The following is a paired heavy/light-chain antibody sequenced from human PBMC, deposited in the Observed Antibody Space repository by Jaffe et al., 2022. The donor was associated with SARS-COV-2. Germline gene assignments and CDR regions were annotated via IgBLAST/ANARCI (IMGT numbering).Light chain of an antibody. V-gene: IGLV8-61*01. CDR2: STN. CDR1: SGSVSTSYY. CDR3: VLYMGSGIWV. J-gene: IGLJ3*02. Sequence: QTVVTQEPSFSVSPRGTVTLTCGLSSGSVSTSYYPSWYQQTPGQAPRTLIYSTNTRSSGVPDRFSGSILGNKAALTITGAQADDESDYYCVLYMGSGIWVFGGGTKLTVL.
Heavy chain of an antibody. Sequence: QVQLQESGPGLVKPSETLSLTCSVSGGSISSYYWSWIRQPPGKGLEWIGYIYYSGSTNYNPSLKSRVTISVDTSKNQFSLKLSSVTAADTAVYYCARIPLVVAAKLVGVYFDHWGQGTLVTVSS. CDR3: ARIPLVVAAKLVGVYFDH. J-gene: IGHJ4*02. D-gene: IGHD2-15*01. V-gene: IGHV4-59*01. CDR1: GGSISSYY. CDR2: IYYSGST.